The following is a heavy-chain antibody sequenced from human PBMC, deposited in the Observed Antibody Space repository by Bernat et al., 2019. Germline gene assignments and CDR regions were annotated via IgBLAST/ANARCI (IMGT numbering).Heavy chain of an antibody. J-gene: IGHJ6*04. Sequence: EVQLVESGGGLVKPGGSLRLSCAASGFTFSSYSMNWVRQAPGKGLAWVSYISSSSSYIYYADSVKGRFTISRDNAKNSLYLQMNSLRAEDTAVYYCARDLGGMGGPFGAMDVWGKGTTVTVSS. V-gene: IGHV3-21*05. CDR3: ARDLGGMGGPFGAMDV. CDR2: ISSSSSYI. CDR1: GFTFSSYS. D-gene: IGHD3-3*01.